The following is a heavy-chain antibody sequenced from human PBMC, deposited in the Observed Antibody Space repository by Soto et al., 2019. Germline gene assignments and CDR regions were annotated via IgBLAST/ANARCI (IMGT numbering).Heavy chain of an antibody. D-gene: IGHD2-15*01. CDR1: GGSISSYY. CDR2: IYYSGST. V-gene: IGHV4-59*01. Sequence: SETLSLTCTVSGGSISSYYWGWIRQPPGKGLEWIGYIYYSGSTNYNPSLKSRVTISVDTSKNQFSLKLSSVTAADTAVYYCARGVGYCSGGSCYSGIFWFDPWGQGTLVTVSS. CDR3: ARGVGYCSGGSCYSGIFWFDP. J-gene: IGHJ5*02.